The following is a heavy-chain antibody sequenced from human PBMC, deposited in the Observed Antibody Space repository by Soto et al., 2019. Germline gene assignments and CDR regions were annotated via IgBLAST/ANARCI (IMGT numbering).Heavy chain of an antibody. CDR1: GYTFTSYD. CDR2: MNTNNGYT. D-gene: IGHD6-13*01. CDR3: AREWSAAGNYYGMDV. Sequence: ASVKVSCKTSGYTFTSYDINWVRQASGQGLEWVGWMNTNNGYTAYAPKFQGRVTVTRNTSIRTVYMELSSLRSEDTAVYYCAREWSAAGNYYGMDVWGQGTTVTVPS. V-gene: IGHV1-8*01. J-gene: IGHJ6*02.